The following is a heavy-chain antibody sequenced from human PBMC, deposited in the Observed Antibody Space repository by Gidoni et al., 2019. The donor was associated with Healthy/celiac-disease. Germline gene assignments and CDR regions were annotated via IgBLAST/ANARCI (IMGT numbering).Heavy chain of an antibody. Sequence: QVQLQESGPGLVKPSQTLSLTCTVSGGSISTGSYYWSWIRQPAGKGLEWIGRIYTSGSTNYNPSLKSRVTISVDTSKNQFSLKLSSVTAADTAVYYCARVVRGIAAAGSYYYGMDVWGQGTTVTVSS. J-gene: IGHJ6*02. CDR1: GGSISTGSYY. D-gene: IGHD6-13*01. V-gene: IGHV4-61*02. CDR3: ARVVRGIAAAGSYYYGMDV. CDR2: IYTSGST.